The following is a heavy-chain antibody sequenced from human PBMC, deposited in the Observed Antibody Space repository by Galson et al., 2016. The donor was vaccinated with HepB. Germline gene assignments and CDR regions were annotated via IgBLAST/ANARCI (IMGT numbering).Heavy chain of an antibody. J-gene: IGHJ4*02. CDR1: GYTFTSYG. D-gene: IGHD1-26*01. CDR2: ISVYNGNT. CDR3: ARVVLVGATVPDY. Sequence: SVKVSCKASGYTFTSYGISWVRQAPGQGLEWMGWISVYNGNTNYAQKVQGRVTMTTDTSTSTAYMELRSLRSDDTAVYYCARVVLVGATVPDYWGQGTLVAVSS. V-gene: IGHV1-18*01.